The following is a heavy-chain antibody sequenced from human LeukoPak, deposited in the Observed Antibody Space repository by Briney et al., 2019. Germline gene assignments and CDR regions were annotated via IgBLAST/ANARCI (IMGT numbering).Heavy chain of an antibody. V-gene: IGHV1-8*01. J-gene: IGHJ6*02. CDR3: ASGAAAGYDFFRMDV. CDR2: MNPNSGNT. Sequence: ASVKVSCKASGYTFTSYDINWVRQATGQGLEWMGWMNPNSGNTGYAQKFQGRVTMTRDTSISTAYMELSRLRSEDTAVYYCASGAAAGYDFFRMDVWGQGTTVTVSS. CDR1: GYTFTSYD. D-gene: IGHD6-13*01.